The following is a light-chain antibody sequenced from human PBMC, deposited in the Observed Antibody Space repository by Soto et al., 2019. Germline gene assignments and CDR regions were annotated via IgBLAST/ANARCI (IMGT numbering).Light chain of an antibody. J-gene: IGKJ1*01. Sequence: EIVMTQSPATLSVSPGGRATLSCRASQSISGTLAWYQQKPGQAPSLLIYGAFTRATGFPARFGVIGSGTAGTITLRSLQSEDGPVYAGQQYNHWPLTFGQGTKVDIK. CDR2: GAF. CDR1: QSISGT. V-gene: IGKV3-15*01. CDR3: QQYNHWPLT.